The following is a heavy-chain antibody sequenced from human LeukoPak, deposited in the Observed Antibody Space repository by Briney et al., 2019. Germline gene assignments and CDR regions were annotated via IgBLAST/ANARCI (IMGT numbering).Heavy chain of an antibody. D-gene: IGHD3-9*01. Sequence: GGSLRLYCAASGFTFSSYEMNWVRQAPGKGLEWVSYISSSGSTIYYADSVKGRFTISRDNAKNSLYLQMNSLRAEDTALYYCARDLDWGAFDAWGQGTLVTVSS. CDR3: ARDLDWGAFDA. V-gene: IGHV3-48*03. J-gene: IGHJ5*02. CDR1: GFTFSSYE. CDR2: ISSSGSTI.